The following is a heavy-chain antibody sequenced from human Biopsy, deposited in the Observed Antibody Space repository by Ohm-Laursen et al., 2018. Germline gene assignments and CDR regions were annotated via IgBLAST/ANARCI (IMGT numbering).Heavy chain of an antibody. V-gene: IGHV3-33*06. J-gene: IGHJ6*02. CDR3: AKDRYNYTPIGGFSMDV. Sequence: SLRLSCAASGFTFSSYGIHWVRQAPGKGLEWVAVIWYDGSNKYSADSVKGRFTISRDNSRDTLYLQMSSLRAEDTAVYYCAKDRYNYTPIGGFSMDVWGQGTTVTVSS. CDR1: GFTFSSYG. D-gene: IGHD5-18*01. CDR2: IWYDGSNK.